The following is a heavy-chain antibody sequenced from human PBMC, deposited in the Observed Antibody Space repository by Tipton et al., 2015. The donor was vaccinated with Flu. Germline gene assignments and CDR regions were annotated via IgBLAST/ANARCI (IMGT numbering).Heavy chain of an antibody. CDR1: GYTFTSYG. Sequence: SCAASGYTFTSYGISWVRQAPGQGLEWMGWISAYNGNTNYAQKLQGRVTMTTDTSTSTAYMELRSLRSDDTAVYYCARTAMPGWFDPWGQGTLVTVSS. J-gene: IGHJ5*02. CDR2: ISAYNGNT. CDR3: ARTAMPGWFDP. D-gene: IGHD2-2*01. V-gene: IGHV1-18*04.